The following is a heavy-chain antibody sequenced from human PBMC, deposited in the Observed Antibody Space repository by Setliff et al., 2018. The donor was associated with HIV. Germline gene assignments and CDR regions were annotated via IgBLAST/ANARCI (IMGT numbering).Heavy chain of an antibody. J-gene: IGHJ6*03. CDR1: GYTFTTYA. D-gene: IGHD3-10*01. Sequence: ASVKVSCKASGYTFTTYAIHWVRQAPGQRLEFMGWINAGNGNTKYSQRFQGRVTITIDTSASTAYMELSSLISDDTAVYYCAREGLWFGDRGYYMDVWGTGTAVTVAS. CDR3: AREGLWFGDRGYYMDV. V-gene: IGHV1-3*01. CDR2: INAGNGNT.